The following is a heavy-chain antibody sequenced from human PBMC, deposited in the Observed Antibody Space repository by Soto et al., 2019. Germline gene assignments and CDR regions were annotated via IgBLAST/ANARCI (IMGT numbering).Heavy chain of an antibody. CDR1: GFTFSSYG. CDR2: ISYDGSNK. V-gene: IGHV3-30*18. CDR3: AKDCDYGDYLCY. Sequence: QPGGSLRLSCAASGFTFSSYGMHWVRQAPGKGLEWVAVISYDGSNKYYADSVKGRFTISRDNSKNTLYLQMNSLRAEDTAVYYCAKDCDYGDYLCYWGQGTLVTVSS. J-gene: IGHJ4*02. D-gene: IGHD4-17*01.